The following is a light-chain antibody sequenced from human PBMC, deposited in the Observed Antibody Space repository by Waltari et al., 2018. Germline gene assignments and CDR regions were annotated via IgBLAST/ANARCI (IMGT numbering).Light chain of an antibody. CDR1: QSVLYSSNNKNY. J-gene: IGKJ1*01. V-gene: IGKV4-1*01. Sequence: DIVMTQSPDSLAVSLGERATINCKSSQSVLYSSNNKNYLAWYQQKPGQHPKLLIYWASTRESGVPDRFSGSGSGTDFTLTISSLQAEDVAVYYCQQYSSTPRTFGQGTKVEIK. CDR3: QQYSSTPRT. CDR2: WAS.